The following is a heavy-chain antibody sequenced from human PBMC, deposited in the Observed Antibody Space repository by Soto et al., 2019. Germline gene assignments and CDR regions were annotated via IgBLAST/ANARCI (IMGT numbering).Heavy chain of an antibody. J-gene: IGHJ6*02. Sequence: AGGSMRQSRAAAELSICSYGMHWVNQAPGKGLEWVAVISYDGSNKYYADSVKGRFTISRDNSKNTLYLQMNSLRAEDTAVYYCAKDGYYHGSGSYWYYFYGRDVWGQGTTVTVSS. V-gene: IGHV3-30*18. D-gene: IGHD3-10*01. CDR2: ISYDGSNK. CDR3: AKDGYYHGSGSYWYYFYGRDV. CDR1: ELSICSYG.